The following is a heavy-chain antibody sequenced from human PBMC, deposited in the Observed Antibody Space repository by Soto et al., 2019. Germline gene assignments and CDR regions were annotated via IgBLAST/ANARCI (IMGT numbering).Heavy chain of an antibody. CDR1: GGSISEKY. Sequence: ASDTLSLTCIVSGGSISEKYWNWVRQPPGKGLEWIGLIFANGHTDYNPSLKSRVTMYVDASKNQFSLRLTSITAADTPVYSCVASRAASGRSWLGPWGRGNLVTVSS. D-gene: IGHD6-13*01. J-gene: IGHJ5*02. CDR3: VASRAASGRSWLGP. V-gene: IGHV4-4*07. CDR2: IFANGHT.